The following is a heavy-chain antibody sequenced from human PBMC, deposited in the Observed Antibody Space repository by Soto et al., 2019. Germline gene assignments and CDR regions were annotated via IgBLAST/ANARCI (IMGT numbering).Heavy chain of an antibody. CDR3: AKDWKLRPRPDAFDI. CDR1: GFTFSSYG. CDR2: ISYDGSNK. Sequence: VGSLRLSCAASGFTFSSYGMHWVRQAPGKGLEWVAVISYDGSNKYYADSVKGRFTISRDNSKNTLYLQMNSLRAEDTAVYYCAKDWKLRPRPDAFDIWGQGTMVTVSS. D-gene: IGHD1-1*01. V-gene: IGHV3-30*18. J-gene: IGHJ3*02.